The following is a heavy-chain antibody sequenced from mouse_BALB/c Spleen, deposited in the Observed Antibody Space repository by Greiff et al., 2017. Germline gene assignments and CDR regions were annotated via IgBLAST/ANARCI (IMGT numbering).Heavy chain of an antibody. J-gene: IGHJ2*01. CDR3: ARDGDGYPFDY. Sequence: DVQLVESGGGLVQPGGSLKLSCAASGFTFSSYGMSWVRQTPDKRLELVATINSNGGSTYYPDSVKGRFTISRDNAKNTLYLQMSSLKSEDTAMYYCARDGDGYPFDYWGQGTTLTVSS. CDR1: GFTFSSYG. V-gene: IGHV5-6-3*01. CDR2: INSNGGST. D-gene: IGHD2-3*01.